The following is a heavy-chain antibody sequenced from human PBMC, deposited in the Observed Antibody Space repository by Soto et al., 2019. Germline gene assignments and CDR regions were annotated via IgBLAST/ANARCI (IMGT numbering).Heavy chain of an antibody. CDR3: ARGREFDA. CDR1: GGSLTSGTYS. Sequence: QLQLRESGSRLVKPSPTLSLTCAVSGGSLTSGTYSWKWIRQPPGKGLERIGYIFHSGTTYYNPSLKSRVSISIDVSKNQFSLNLRSLTAADTAVYYCARGREFDAWGQGTLVTVSS. V-gene: IGHV4-30-2*01. CDR2: IFHSGTT. J-gene: IGHJ4*02.